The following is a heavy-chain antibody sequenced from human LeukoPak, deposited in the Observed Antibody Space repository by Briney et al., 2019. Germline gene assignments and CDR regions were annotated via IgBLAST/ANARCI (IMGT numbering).Heavy chain of an antibody. J-gene: IGHJ6*02. CDR3: VKESSGKPYWEAVDV. Sequence: PGGSLRLSCAASGFTFNAYYMGWVRQAPGKGLEWVSAISGSGDNTHHADSVKGRFTISRDNSKNTLYLQMCSLRGEDTAVYHCVKESSGKPYWEAVDVWGQGTTVSVFS. CDR1: GFTFNAYY. CDR2: ISGSGDNT. D-gene: IGHD1-26*01. V-gene: IGHV3-23*01.